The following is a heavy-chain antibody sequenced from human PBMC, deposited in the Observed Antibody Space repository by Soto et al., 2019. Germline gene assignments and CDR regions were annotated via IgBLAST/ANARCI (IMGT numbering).Heavy chain of an antibody. CDR2: ISSSSSYI. CDR3: ARDPVATIPYYYYYYYMDV. CDR1: GFTFSSYS. J-gene: IGHJ6*03. D-gene: IGHD5-12*01. Sequence: GGSLRLSCAASGFTFSSYSMNWVRQAPGKGLEWVSSISSSSSYIYYADSVKGRFTISRDNAKNSLYLQMNSLRAEDTAVYYCARDPVATIPYYYYYYYMDVWGKGTTVTVSS. V-gene: IGHV3-21*01.